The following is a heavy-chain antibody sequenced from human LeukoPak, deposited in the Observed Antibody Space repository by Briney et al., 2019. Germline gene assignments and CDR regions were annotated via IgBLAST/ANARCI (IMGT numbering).Heavy chain of an antibody. Sequence: SVKVSCKASGGTFSSYAISWVRQAPGQGLEWMGRIIPIFGTANYAQKFQGRVTITADKSTSTAYMELSSLRSEDTAVYYCAREKRRFLEWLPLDYWGQGTLVTVSS. D-gene: IGHD3-3*01. J-gene: IGHJ4*02. CDR1: GGTFSSYA. CDR2: IIPIFGTA. V-gene: IGHV1-69*06. CDR3: AREKRRFLEWLPLDY.